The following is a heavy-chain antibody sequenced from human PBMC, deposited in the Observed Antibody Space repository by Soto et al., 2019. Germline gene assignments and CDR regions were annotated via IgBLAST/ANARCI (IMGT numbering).Heavy chain of an antibody. CDR1: GGSISSYY. CDR2: IYYSGST. Sequence: PSEILSLTCTVSGGSISSYYWSWIRQPPGKGLEWIGYIYYSGSTNYNPSLKSRVTISVDTSKNQFSLKLSSVTAADTAVYYCARFPYPTYYYGSGSYFDYWGQGTLVTVSS. D-gene: IGHD3-10*01. V-gene: IGHV4-59*01. CDR3: ARFPYPTYYYGSGSYFDY. J-gene: IGHJ4*02.